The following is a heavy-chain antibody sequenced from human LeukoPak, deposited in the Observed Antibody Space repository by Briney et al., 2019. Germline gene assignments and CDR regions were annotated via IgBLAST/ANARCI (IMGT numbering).Heavy chain of an antibody. CDR3: ARDVQTLLYGDYVE. V-gene: IGHV3-7*01. CDR1: GFTFSSYW. J-gene: IGHJ4*02. D-gene: IGHD4-17*01. CDR2: IKQDGSEK. Sequence: GGSLRLSCAASGFTFSSYWMSWVRQAPGKGLEWVANIKQDGSEKYYVDSVRGRFTISRDNAKNSLYLQMNSLRAEDTAVYYCARDVQTLLYGDYVEWGQGTLVTVSS.